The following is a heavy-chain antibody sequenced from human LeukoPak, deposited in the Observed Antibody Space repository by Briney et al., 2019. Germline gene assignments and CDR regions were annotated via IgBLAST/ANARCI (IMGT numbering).Heavy chain of an antibody. J-gene: IGHJ4*02. Sequence: GASVKVSCTASGYTFTSYGLSWVRQASGQGLEWMGWISAYNGNTNYAHKLQGRVAMTTDTSTSTAYMELRSLRSDDTAVYYCARSRGRWNDEDFDYWGQGTLVTVSS. CDR3: ARSRGRWNDEDFDY. CDR2: ISAYNGNT. D-gene: IGHD1-1*01. CDR1: GYTFTSYG. V-gene: IGHV1-18*01.